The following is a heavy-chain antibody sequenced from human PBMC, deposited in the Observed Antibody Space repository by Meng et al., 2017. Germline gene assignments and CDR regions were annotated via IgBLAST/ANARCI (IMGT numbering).Heavy chain of an antibody. V-gene: IGHV3-53*02. CDR2: IYSGGST. J-gene: IGHJ4*02. D-gene: IGHD6-19*01. CDR1: GFSFTTSY. Sequence: EWQLSGTGVGLIQLGGPRRLSCTSSGFSFTTSYMSWVRQAPGKGLEWVSVIYSGGSTYYADSVKGRFSISRDNSKNTLYLQMNSLRAEDTAVYFCARDSSSGWYHNYWGQGTLVTVSS. CDR3: ARDSSSGWYHNY.